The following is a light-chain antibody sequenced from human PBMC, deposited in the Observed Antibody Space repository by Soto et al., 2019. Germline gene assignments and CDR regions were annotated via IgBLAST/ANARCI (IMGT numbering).Light chain of an antibody. CDR2: DVS. Sequence: QSALTQPASVSGSPGQSITISCTGTSSDVGAYNYVSWYQQHPGKAPKLMIYDVSNRPSGVSNRFSGSKSGNAASLTISGTQAEDESVYYCSSYTSSTPVVFGGGTKLTVL. V-gene: IGLV2-14*01. CDR3: SSYTSSTPVV. J-gene: IGLJ2*01. CDR1: SSDVGAYNY.